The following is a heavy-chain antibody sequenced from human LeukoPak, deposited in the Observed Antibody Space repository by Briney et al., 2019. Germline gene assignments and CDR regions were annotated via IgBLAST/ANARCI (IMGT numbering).Heavy chain of an antibody. CDR1: GFTFSSYA. CDR3: AKDGESGCGNPRVDWFDS. D-gene: IGHD6-25*01. J-gene: IGHJ5*01. CDR2: ISYDGSNK. V-gene: IGHV3-30-3*01. Sequence: PGRSLRLSCAASGFTFSSYAMHWVRQAPGKGLEWVAVISYDGSNKYYADSVKGRFTISRDNSKNTLYVQMNSLRVEDTAVYCCAKDGESGCGNPRVDWFDSWGQGILVTVSS.